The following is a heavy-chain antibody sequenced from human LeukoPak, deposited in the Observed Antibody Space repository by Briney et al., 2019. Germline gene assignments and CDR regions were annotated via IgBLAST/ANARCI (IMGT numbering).Heavy chain of an antibody. V-gene: IGHV1-46*01. D-gene: IGHD3-16*02. CDR2: INPSGGST. Sequence: ASVKVSCKASGYTFTSYYMHWVRQAPGQGLEWMGIINPSGGSTSYAQKFQGRVTMTRDMSTSTVYMELSSLRSEDAAVYYCARVAYDCVWRTYRSPFYYFHYWGQGTLVTVPS. J-gene: IGHJ4*02. CDR3: ARVAYDCVWRTYRSPFYYFHY. CDR1: GYTFTSYY.